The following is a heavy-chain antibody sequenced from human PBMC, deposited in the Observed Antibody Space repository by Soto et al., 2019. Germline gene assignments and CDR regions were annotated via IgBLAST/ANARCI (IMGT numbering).Heavy chain of an antibody. CDR2: IIPISGTA. J-gene: IGHJ6*02. CDR3: ARERSVGYCSTTTCPRPFYYFGMGV. D-gene: IGHD2-2*01. CDR1: GGTFSRYP. Sequence: QVQLVQSGAEVKKPGSSVKVSCKASGGTFSRYPISWVRQAPGQGLEWMGGIIPISGTADYAPKFQGRVTITSDESTSTGYMELRSLTSADTAVYYCARERSVGYCSTTTCPRPFYYFGMGVWGQGTTVTVSS. V-gene: IGHV1-69*01.